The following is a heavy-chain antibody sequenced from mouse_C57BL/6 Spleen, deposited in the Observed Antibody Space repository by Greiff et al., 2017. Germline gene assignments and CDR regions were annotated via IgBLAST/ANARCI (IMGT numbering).Heavy chain of an antibody. J-gene: IGHJ2*01. D-gene: IGHD4-1*01. V-gene: IGHV1-76*01. CDR3: ARGGTGLFDY. Sequence: QVQLQQSGAELVRPGASVKLSCKASGYTFTDYYINWVKQRPGQGLEWIARIYPGSGNTYYNEKFKGKATLTAEKSSSTAYMQLSSLTSEDSAVYFCARGGTGLFDYWGQGTTLTVSS. CDR1: GYTFTDYY. CDR2: IYPGSGNT.